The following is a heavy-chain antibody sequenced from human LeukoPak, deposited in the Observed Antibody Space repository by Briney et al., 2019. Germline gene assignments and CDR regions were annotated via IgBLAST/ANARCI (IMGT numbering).Heavy chain of an antibody. CDR3: ARSDKHYYDSSGYSR. Sequence: PSETLSLTCTVSGGSISSYYWSWIRQPPGKGLEWIGYIYYSGSTNYNPSLKSRVTISADTSKNQFSLKLSSVTAADTAVYYCARSDKHYYDSSGYSRWGQGTLVTVSS. CDR1: GGSISSYY. D-gene: IGHD3-22*01. J-gene: IGHJ4*02. V-gene: IGHV4-59*13. CDR2: IYYSGST.